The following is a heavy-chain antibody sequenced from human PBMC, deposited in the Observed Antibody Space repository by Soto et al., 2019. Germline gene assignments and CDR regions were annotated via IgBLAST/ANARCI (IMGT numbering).Heavy chain of an antibody. CDR3: ATLPPRIVVTVLPMPS. V-gene: IGHV4-4*02. Sequence: SETLSLTCGVSGDSVSSTHWWTWVRQTPGKGLEWIGEVYHTGTTKYNPSLKNRVTISVDKSNNQFSLDLKSVTAADTAVYYCATLPPRIVVTVLPMPSWGQRTLVTVSS. CDR2: VYHTGTT. D-gene: IGHD2-15*01. J-gene: IGHJ1*01. CDR1: GDSVSSTHW.